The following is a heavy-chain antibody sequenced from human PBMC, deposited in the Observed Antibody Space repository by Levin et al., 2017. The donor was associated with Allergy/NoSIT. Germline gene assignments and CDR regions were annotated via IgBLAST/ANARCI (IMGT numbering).Heavy chain of an antibody. V-gene: IGHV3-30-3*01. CDR1: GFTFSSYA. CDR2: ISYDGSNK. D-gene: IGHD3-10*02. CDR3: ARVKRSEHYMFSREDPDAPDNYYYYGMDV. Sequence: PGGSLRLSCAASGFTFSSYAMHWVRQAPGKGLEWVAVISYDGSNKYYADSVKGRFTISRDNSKNTLYLQMNSLRAEDTAVYYCARVKRSEHYMFSREDPDAPDNYYYYGMDVWGQGTTVTVSS. J-gene: IGHJ6*02.